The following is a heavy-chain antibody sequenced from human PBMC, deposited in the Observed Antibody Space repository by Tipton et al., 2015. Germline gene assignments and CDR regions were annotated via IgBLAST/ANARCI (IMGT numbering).Heavy chain of an antibody. CDR2: IFHRGDT. CDR1: GYSISSGYY. CDR3: ARDFTPYQYYAMDV. V-gene: IGHV4-38-2*02. J-gene: IGHJ6*02. Sequence: TLSLTCDVSGYSISSGYYWGWIRQPPGKGLEWIGSIFHRGDTNYNPSLKSRVTISLDTSKNQFSLKLSSVTAADTAVYYCARDFTPYQYYAMDVWGQGTTVTVAS.